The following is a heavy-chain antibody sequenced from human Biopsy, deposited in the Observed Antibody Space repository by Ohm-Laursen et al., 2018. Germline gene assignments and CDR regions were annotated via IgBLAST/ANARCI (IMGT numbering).Heavy chain of an antibody. V-gene: IGHV1-69*10. CDR3: ARGEGSSWFDP. J-gene: IGHJ5*02. Sequence: SVKVSCKVSGYSFISNGISWVRQAPGQGLEWMGGIIPIPNVATYAQKFQGRITITADESTSTAYMELSSLTSDDTAVYFCARGEGSSWFDPWGHGTLVTVSS. D-gene: IGHD1-26*01. CDR1: GYSFISNG. CDR2: IIPIPNVA.